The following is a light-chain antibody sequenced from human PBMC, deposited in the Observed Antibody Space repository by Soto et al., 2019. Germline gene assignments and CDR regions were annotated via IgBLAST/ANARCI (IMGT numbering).Light chain of an antibody. CDR1: SSDVVGNNY. V-gene: IGLV2-14*01. J-gene: IGLJ2*01. Sequence: QSALTQPASVSGSPGQSITISCTGTSSDVVGNNYVSWYQQHAGKAPKLMIYDVSNRPSGVSNRFSGSKSGNTASLTDSGLQAEDGGDYYCSSYRSISTLVVFGGGSKFTVL. CDR3: SSYRSISTLVV. CDR2: DVS.